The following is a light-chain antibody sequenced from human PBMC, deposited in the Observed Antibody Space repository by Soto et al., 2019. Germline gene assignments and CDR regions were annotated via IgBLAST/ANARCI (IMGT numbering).Light chain of an antibody. Sequence: IQMTKSHSTLSAPVGESFHINFRASQSISSWLAWYQPTPGKAPKLLIYKASSLESGVPSRFSGIVSGTEFTLTIRRLKPDDLATYDCQQYNSYSQWTLGHGTQVDLK. CDR2: KAS. CDR3: QQYNSYSQWT. CDR1: QSISSW. J-gene: IGKJ1*01. V-gene: IGKV1-5*03.